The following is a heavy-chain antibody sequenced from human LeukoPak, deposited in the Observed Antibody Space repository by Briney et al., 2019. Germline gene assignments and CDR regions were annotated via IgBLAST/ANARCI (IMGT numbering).Heavy chain of an antibody. CDR2: ISGSGGST. J-gene: IGHJ4*02. CDR3: ARDRAHSSSSGLDY. V-gene: IGHV3-23*01. Sequence: PGGSLRLSCAASGFTFSSYAMSWVRQAPGKGLEWVSAISGSGGSTYYADSVKGRFTISRDNSKNSLYLQMNSLRAEDTAVYYCARDRAHSSSSGLDYWGQGTLVTVSS. D-gene: IGHD6-13*01. CDR1: GFTFSSYA.